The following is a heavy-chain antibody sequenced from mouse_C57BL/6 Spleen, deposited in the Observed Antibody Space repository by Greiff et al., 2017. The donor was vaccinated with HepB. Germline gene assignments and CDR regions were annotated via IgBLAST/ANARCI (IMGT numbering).Heavy chain of an antibody. CDR1: GFTFSDYY. CDR3: ARDSSGYAMDY. V-gene: IGHV5-16*01. J-gene: IGHJ4*01. CDR2: INYDGSST. D-gene: IGHD3-2*02. Sequence: EVQLVESEGGLVQPGSSMKLSCTASGFTFSDYYMAWVRQVPEKGLEWVANINYDGSSTYYLDSLKSRFIISRDNAKNILYLQMSSLKSEDTATYYCARDSSGYAMDYWGQGTSVTVSS.